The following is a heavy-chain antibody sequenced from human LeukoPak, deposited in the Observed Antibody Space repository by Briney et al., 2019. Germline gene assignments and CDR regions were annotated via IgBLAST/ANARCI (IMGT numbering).Heavy chain of an antibody. Sequence: ASVKVSCKASGYTFTGDYMHCVRQAPGQGLEWMGWINPNSGGTNYAQKFQGWVTMTRDTSISAAYMELSRLRSDDTAVYYCAIESIVRGVIAKGDWFEPWGQGTLVTVSS. V-gene: IGHV1-2*04. CDR3: AIESIVRGVIAKGDWFEP. D-gene: IGHD3-10*01. J-gene: IGHJ5*02. CDR2: INPNSGGT. CDR1: GYTFTGDY.